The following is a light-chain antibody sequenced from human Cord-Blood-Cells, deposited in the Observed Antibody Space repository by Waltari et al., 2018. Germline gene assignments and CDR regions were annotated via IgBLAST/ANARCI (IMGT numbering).Light chain of an antibody. CDR2: DAS. V-gene: IGKV3D-20*01. CDR3: QQYGSSIT. J-gene: IGKJ5*01. Sequence: EIVLTQSPATLSLSPGERATLSCGASRSVSSSYLAWYQQKPGLAPRLLIYDASSRATGIPDRFRGSGSGTYFTLTISILDPEDFAVYYCQQYGSSITFGQGTRLEIK. CDR1: RSVSSSY.